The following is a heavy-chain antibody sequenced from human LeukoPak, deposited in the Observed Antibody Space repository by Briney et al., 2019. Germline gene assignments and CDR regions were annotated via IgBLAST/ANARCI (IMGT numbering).Heavy chain of an antibody. V-gene: IGHV1-8*01. CDR1: GYTFTSYD. J-gene: IGHJ6*02. CDR2: MNPNSGNT. Sequence: ASVKVSCKASGYTFTSYDINWVRQATGQGLEWMGWMNPNSGNTGYAQKFQGRVTMTRNTSISTAYMELSSLRSEDTAVYYCARVAVGYCSSTSCYYYYGMDVWGQGTMVTVSS. CDR3: ARVAVGYCSSTSCYYYYGMDV. D-gene: IGHD2-2*01.